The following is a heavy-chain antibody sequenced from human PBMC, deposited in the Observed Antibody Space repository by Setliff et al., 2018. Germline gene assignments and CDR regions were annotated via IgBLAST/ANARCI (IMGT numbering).Heavy chain of an antibody. V-gene: IGHV2-26*01. Sequence: SGPTLVNPTEPLPLNCTVSGFSLSNARMGVSWIRQPPVKALEWLAHIFSNDEKSYSTSLKSRLTISKDTSKSQVVLTMTNMDPLDTSTYYCARVYYDSSGYYPLVYWGQGTLVTVSS. D-gene: IGHD3-22*01. CDR1: GFSLSNARMG. CDR3: ARVYYDSSGYYPLVY. J-gene: IGHJ4*02. CDR2: IFSNDEK.